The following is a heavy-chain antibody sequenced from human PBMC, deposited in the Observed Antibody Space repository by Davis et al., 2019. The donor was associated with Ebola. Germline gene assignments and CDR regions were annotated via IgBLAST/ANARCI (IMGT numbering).Heavy chain of an antibody. Sequence: GESLKISCTASGFTFSSYAMNWVRQTPGKGLEWVANIKQDGSAENYVDSVKGRFSISRDNTKNSLYLQMDSLRVEDTAVYYCARDRSGYYGSAYYFDHWGQGTQVTVSS. CDR2: IKQDGSAE. J-gene: IGHJ4*02. CDR3: ARDRSGYYGSAYYFDH. D-gene: IGHD3-10*01. V-gene: IGHV3-7*01. CDR1: GFTFSSYA.